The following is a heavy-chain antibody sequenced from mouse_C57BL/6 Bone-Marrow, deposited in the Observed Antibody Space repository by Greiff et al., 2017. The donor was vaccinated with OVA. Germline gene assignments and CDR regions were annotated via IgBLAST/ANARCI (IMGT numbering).Heavy chain of an antibody. CDR2: IDPENGDT. CDR1: GFNIKDDY. CDR3: TTDYDYDLGMFAY. V-gene: IGHV14-4*01. D-gene: IGHD2-4*01. Sequence: VQLQQSGAELVRPGASVKLSCTASGFNIKDDYMHWVKQRPEQGLEWIGWIDPENGDTEYASKFQGKATITADTSSNTAYLQLSSLTSEDTAVYYCTTDYDYDLGMFAYWGQGTLVTVSA. J-gene: IGHJ3*01.